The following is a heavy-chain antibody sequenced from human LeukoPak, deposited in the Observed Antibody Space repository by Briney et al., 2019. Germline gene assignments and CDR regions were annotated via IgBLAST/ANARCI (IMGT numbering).Heavy chain of an antibody. J-gene: IGHJ5*02. CDR3: AKDLVSGSWFDP. D-gene: IGHD3-10*01. CDR2: MSYDGSNK. CDR1: GFTFSSYG. V-gene: IGHV3-30*18. Sequence: GGSLRLSCAASGFTFSSYGMHWVRQAPGKGLEWVAVMSYDGSNKYYADSVKGRFTISRDNSKNTLYLQMNSLRAEDTAVYYCAKDLVSGSWFDPWGQGTLVTVSS.